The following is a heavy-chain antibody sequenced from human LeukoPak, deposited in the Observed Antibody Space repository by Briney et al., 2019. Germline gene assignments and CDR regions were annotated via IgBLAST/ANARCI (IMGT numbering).Heavy chain of an antibody. CDR2: TYYRSKWYT. CDR3: ARATAQVVVPAALVYGHNFALDV. D-gene: IGHD1-1*01. Sequence: SQTLSLTCVISGDSVSSDSAAWNWIRQSPSRGLEWLGRTYYRSKWYTNYAFSLEGRIKIEPETSKNQFSLHLNSVTPEDTAVYFCARATAQVVVPAALVYGHNFALDVWGRGTTVTVSS. J-gene: IGHJ6*02. V-gene: IGHV6-1*01. CDR1: GDSVSSDSAA.